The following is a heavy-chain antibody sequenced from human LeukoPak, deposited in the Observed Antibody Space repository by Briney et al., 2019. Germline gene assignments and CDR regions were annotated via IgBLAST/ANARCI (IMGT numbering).Heavy chain of an antibody. Sequence: GGSLRLSCAVSGFTFSDYWMTWVRQAPGKGLEWVANINQDGSEKYYVDSVEGRFTISRDSVKNSLYLQMTSVRADDTAMYYCVRDDYDFWSGYQRYFEFRGQGTLVTVSS. D-gene: IGHD3-3*01. V-gene: IGHV3-7*01. CDR2: INQDGSEK. CDR1: GFTFSDYW. CDR3: VRDDYDFWSGYQRYFEF. J-gene: IGHJ4*02.